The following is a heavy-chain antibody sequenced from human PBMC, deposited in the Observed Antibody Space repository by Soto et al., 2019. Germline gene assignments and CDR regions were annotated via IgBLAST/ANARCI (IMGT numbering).Heavy chain of an antibody. CDR2: IYSSGST. CDR3: ARGKRFSDWFDP. Sequence: QVQLQESGPGLVKPSETLSLTCTVSGGDISTYYWTWIRQPAGKGLEWIGRIYSSGSTKYNPSLTSRVTMSLDTSKNQFSLRLSSVTAADTAVYYCARGKRFSDWFDPWGQGTLVTVSS. CDR1: GGDISTYY. D-gene: IGHD3-3*01. V-gene: IGHV4-4*07. J-gene: IGHJ5*02.